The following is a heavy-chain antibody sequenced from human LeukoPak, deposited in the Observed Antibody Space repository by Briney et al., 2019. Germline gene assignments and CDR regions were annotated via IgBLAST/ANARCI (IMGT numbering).Heavy chain of an antibody. CDR2: IYYSGST. V-gene: IGHV4-31*03. CDR1: GGSISSGNYW. J-gene: IGHJ4*02. D-gene: IGHD2-2*02. CDR3: AISDGYCSSTTCYNPFDY. Sequence: SQTLPLTCTVSGGSISSGNYWWSWIRQHTGKGLEWIGYIYYSGSTLYNPSLQSRASISVDTSKNQFSLRLNSVTAADTAVYYCAISDGYCSSTTCYNPFDYWGQGTLVTVSS.